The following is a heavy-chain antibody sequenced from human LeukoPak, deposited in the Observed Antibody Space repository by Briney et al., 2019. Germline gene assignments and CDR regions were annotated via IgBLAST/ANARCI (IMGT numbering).Heavy chain of an antibody. Sequence: GRSLRLSCAASGFTFSSYAMHWVRQAPGKGLEWVAVISYDGSNKYYADSVKGRFTISRDNSKNTLYLQMNSLRAEDTAVYYCARDVRHYGSGEDKAVHYYYYYGMDVWGQGTTVTVSS. J-gene: IGHJ6*02. CDR1: GFTFSSYA. V-gene: IGHV3-30-3*01. D-gene: IGHD3-10*01. CDR2: ISYDGSNK. CDR3: ARDVRHYGSGEDKAVHYYYYYGMDV.